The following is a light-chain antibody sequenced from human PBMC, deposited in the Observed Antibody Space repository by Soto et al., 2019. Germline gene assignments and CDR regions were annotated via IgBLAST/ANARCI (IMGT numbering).Light chain of an antibody. CDR2: EDN. Sequence: QSALTQPASVSGSPGQSITISCTGTSSDVGSYNLVSWFQQHPGKVPKLMIYEDNKRPSGVSNRFSGSKSGNTASLTISGLQAEDESDYYCCSYAGSSIEVFGGGTKLTVL. CDR3: CSYAGSSIEV. V-gene: IGLV2-23*01. CDR1: SSDVGSYNL. J-gene: IGLJ2*01.